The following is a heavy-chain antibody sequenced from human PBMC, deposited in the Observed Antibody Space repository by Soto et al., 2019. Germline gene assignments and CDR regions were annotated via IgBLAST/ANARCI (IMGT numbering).Heavy chain of an antibody. CDR3: ARLNNWNDFDY. Sequence: SETLSLTCTVSGGSISSYYWSWIRQPPGKGLEWIGYIYYSGSTNYNPSLKSRVTISVDTSKNQFSLKLSSVTAADTAVYYCARLNNWNDFDYWGQGTLVTVSS. D-gene: IGHD1-1*01. V-gene: IGHV4-59*08. J-gene: IGHJ4*02. CDR1: GGSISSYY. CDR2: IYYSGST.